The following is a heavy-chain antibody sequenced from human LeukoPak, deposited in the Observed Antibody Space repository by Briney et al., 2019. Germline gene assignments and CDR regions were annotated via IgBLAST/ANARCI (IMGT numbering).Heavy chain of an antibody. D-gene: IGHD4-17*01. CDR2: IYYSGST. CDR1: GGSISGSSYY. CDR3: AGGRYGDYGYNWFDP. Sequence: SETLSLTCTVSGGSISGSSYYWGWIRQPPGKGLERIGTIYYSGSTYYNPSLKSRVTISVDTSKNQFSLKLSSVTAADTAVYYCAGGRYGDYGYNWFDPWGQGTLVTVSS. V-gene: IGHV4-39*01. J-gene: IGHJ5*02.